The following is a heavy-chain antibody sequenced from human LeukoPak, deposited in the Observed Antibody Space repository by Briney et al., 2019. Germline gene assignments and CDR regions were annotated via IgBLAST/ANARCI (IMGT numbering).Heavy chain of an antibody. CDR3: ARGRIAVAGTFDY. J-gene: IGHJ4*02. Sequence: GGSLRLSCAASGFTVSSNYMSWVRQAPGKGLEWVSVIYSGGSTYYADSVKGRFTISRDNSKNTLYLQMNSLRAEDTAVYYCARGRIAVAGTFDYWGQGTLVTVSS. CDR1: GFTVSSNY. CDR2: IYSGGST. D-gene: IGHD6-19*01. V-gene: IGHV3-66*01.